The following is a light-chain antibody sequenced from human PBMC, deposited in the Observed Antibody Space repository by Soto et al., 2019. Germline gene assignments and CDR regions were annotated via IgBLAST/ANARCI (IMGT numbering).Light chain of an antibody. Sequence: QSALTQPASVSGSVGQSITISCTGNSTDIGCYNFVSWFQQHPGKVPKLIIFDGGRRPSGVSDRFSGSTSGNTASLTISGLQADDEADYYCCSYAQGGIFVIGGGTQLTVL. CDR2: DGG. V-gene: IGLV2-23*03. CDR3: CSYAQGGIFV. CDR1: STDIGCYNF. J-gene: IGLJ3*02.